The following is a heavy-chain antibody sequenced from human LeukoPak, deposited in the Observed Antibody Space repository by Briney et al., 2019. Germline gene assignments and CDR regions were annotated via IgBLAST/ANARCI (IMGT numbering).Heavy chain of an antibody. Sequence: SETLSLTCTVSGGSISSSSYYWGWIRQPPGKGLEWIGSLYYSGSTYYNPSLKSRLTISVDTSKNQFSLKLSSVTAADTAVYYCARGYGKYQLLWTGWFDPWGQGTLVTVSS. CDR1: GGSISSSSYY. J-gene: IGHJ5*02. V-gene: IGHV4-39*07. CDR2: LYYSGST. CDR3: ARGYGKYQLLWTGWFDP. D-gene: IGHD2-2*01.